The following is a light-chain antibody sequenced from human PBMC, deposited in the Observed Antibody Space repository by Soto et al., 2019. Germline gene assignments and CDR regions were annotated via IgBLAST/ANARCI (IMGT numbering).Light chain of an antibody. CDR1: SSDVGSYNL. CDR2: EVS. Sequence: LTQFASVSGSPGQSITISCSGTSSDVGSYNLVSWYQQHPGKAPKLMIYEVSKRPSGVSNRFSGSKSGNTASLTISGLQAEDEADYYCCSYAGSSTYVFGTGTKVTVL. J-gene: IGLJ1*01. CDR3: CSYAGSSTYV. V-gene: IGLV2-23*02.